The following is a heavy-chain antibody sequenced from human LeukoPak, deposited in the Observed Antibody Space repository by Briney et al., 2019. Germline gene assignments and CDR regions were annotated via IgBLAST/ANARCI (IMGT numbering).Heavy chain of an antibody. CDR3: ARVRQQLVHYYYYMDV. J-gene: IGHJ6*03. CDR1: GGSISSSNW. V-gene: IGHV4-4*02. D-gene: IGHD6-13*01. Sequence: SGTLSLTCAVSGGSISSSNWWSWVRQPPGKGLEWIGEIYHSGSTNYNPSLKSRVTISVDKSKNQFSLKLSSVTAADTAVYYCARVRQQLVHYYYYMDVWGKGTTVTVSS. CDR2: IYHSGST.